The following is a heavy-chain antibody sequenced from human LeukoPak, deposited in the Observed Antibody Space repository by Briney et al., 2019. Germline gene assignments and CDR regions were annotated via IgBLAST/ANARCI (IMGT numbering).Heavy chain of an antibody. Sequence: GGSLRLSCAASGFSFSGDYIHWVRQAPGKGLEYVSAISGDGVTTHYTNSVKGRFTISRDNSKNTVYLQMGSLSTEDTAVYYCARDTNREQDIWGQGTTVTVSS. CDR2: ISGDGVTT. CDR1: GFSFSGDY. J-gene: IGHJ6*02. D-gene: IGHD3-3*01. CDR3: ARDTNREQDI. V-gene: IGHV3-64*01.